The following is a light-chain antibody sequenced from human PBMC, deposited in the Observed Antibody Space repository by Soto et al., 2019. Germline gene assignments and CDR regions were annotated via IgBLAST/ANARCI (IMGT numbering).Light chain of an antibody. CDR2: KAS. Sequence: DIQVTQSPSTLSASVGDRVTITCRASQSIDNWLAWYRHKPGKAPKLLIFKASALESGVPSRFSGSGSGTEFTLTISSLQPDDFATYYCQQYNGNSRTFGQGTKVDIK. V-gene: IGKV1-5*03. CDR1: QSIDNW. CDR3: QQYNGNSRT. J-gene: IGKJ1*01.